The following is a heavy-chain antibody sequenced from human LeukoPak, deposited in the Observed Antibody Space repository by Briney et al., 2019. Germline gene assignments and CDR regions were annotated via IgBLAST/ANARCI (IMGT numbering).Heavy chain of an antibody. V-gene: IGHV3-30*04. D-gene: IGHD3-16*01. CDR3: ASQSFARFDP. CDR2: ISYDGSNR. Sequence: GGSLRLSCAASGFTFSSYAMHWVRQAPGKGLEWVAVISYDGSNRYYADSVKGRFTISRDNSRNSLFLQMSSLRVEDTAVYYCASQSFARFDPWGQGILVTVSS. J-gene: IGHJ5*02. CDR1: GFTFSSYA.